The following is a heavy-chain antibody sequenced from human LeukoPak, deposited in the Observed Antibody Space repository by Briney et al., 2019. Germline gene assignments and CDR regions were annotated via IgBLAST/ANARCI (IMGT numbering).Heavy chain of an antibody. CDR3: ARVDTAMPWTYWFDP. V-gene: IGHV3-53*01. Sequence: GGSLRLSCAATGLTVSSNFMSWVRQAPGKGLEWVSVIYGGGSTYYADSVKGRFTISRDTPKNTLYLQMNSLRVEDTAVYYCARVDTAMPWTYWFDPWGQGTLVTVSS. CDR1: GLTVSSNF. J-gene: IGHJ5*02. D-gene: IGHD5-18*01. CDR2: IYGGGST.